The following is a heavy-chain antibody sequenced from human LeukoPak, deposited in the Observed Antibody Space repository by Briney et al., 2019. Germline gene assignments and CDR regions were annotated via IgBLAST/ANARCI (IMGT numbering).Heavy chain of an antibody. Sequence: ASVKVSCKASGGTFSSYAISWVRQAPGQGLEWMGRIIPILGIANYAQKFQGRVTITADKSTSTAYMELSSLRSEDTAVYYCARFWSSYGDYGDYYYGMDVWGQGTTVTVSS. CDR3: ARFWSSYGDYGDYYYGMDV. V-gene: IGHV1-69*04. CDR1: GGTFSSYA. J-gene: IGHJ6*02. CDR2: IIPILGIA. D-gene: IGHD4-17*01.